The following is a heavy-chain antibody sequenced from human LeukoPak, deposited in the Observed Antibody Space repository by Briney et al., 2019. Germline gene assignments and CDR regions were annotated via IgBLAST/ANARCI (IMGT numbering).Heavy chain of an antibody. CDR3: ATARLTPYTRYYFDY. CDR2: FDPEDGET. CDR1: GYTLTELS. V-gene: IGHV1-24*01. Sequence: ASVKVSCKVSGYTLTELSMHWVRQAPGKGLEWMGGFDPEDGETIYAQKFQGRVTMTEDTSTDTAYMELGSLRSEDTAVYYCATARLTPYTRYYFDYWGQGTLVTVSS. D-gene: IGHD3-16*01. J-gene: IGHJ4*02.